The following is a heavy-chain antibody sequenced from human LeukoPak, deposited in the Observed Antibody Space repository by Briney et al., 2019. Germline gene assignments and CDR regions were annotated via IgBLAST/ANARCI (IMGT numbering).Heavy chain of an antibody. CDR1: GGTFSSYA. CDR2: IIPIFGTA. J-gene: IGHJ4*02. CDR3: ARGSLLVSAVRYFDY. D-gene: IGHD5/OR15-5a*01. Sequence: SVKVSCKASGGTFSSYAISWVRQAPGQGLEWMGGIIPIFGTANYAQKFQGRVTITADESTSTAYMEPSSLRSEDTAVYYCARGSLLVSAVRYFDYWGQGTLVTVSS. V-gene: IGHV1-69*13.